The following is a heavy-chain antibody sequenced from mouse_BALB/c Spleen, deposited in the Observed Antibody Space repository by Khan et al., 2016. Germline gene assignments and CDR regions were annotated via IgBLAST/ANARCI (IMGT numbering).Heavy chain of an antibody. CDR1: GYAFTSYN. V-gene: IGHV1S135*01. CDR3: ASDLRWYAMDY. J-gene: IGHJ4*01. CDR2: IDPYNGGT. D-gene: IGHD2-1*01. Sequence: VQLQQSGPELVKPGASVKVSCKASGYAFTSYNMYWVKQSNGKSLEWIGYIDPYNGGTNYNQKFKGKATLTVDKSSSTAYMHLNSLTSEDSAVYYCASDLRWYAMDYWGQGTSVTVSS.